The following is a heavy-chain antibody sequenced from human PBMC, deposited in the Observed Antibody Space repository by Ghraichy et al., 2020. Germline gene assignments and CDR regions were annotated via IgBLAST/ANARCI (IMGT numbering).Heavy chain of an antibody. CDR3: VRVSVTLGWFFDL. Sequence: GGSLRLSCAASGFTFSSYAMNWVRQAPGKGLEWVSYISSSGRTTYCADSVKDRFTISKDNAKKSLDLQMSNLRAEDTAVYYCVRVSVTLGWFFDLWGRGTLVTVSS. CDR2: ISSSGRTT. V-gene: IGHV3-48*03. CDR1: GFTFSSYA. D-gene: IGHD7-27*01. J-gene: IGHJ2*01.